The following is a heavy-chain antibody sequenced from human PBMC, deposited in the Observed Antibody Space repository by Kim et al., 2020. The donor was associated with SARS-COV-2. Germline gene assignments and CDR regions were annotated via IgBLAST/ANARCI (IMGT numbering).Heavy chain of an antibody. CDR2: INSDGSST. CDR3: ARGGGGSYIYYYYYGMDV. CDR1: GFTFSSYW. J-gene: IGHJ6*02. D-gene: IGHD5-18*01. Sequence: GGSLRLSCAASGFTFSSYWMHWVRQAPGKGLVWVSRINSDGSSTSYADSVKGRFTISRDNAKNTLYLQMNSLRAEDTAVYYCARGGGGSYIYYYYYGMDVWGQGTTVTVSS. V-gene: IGHV3-74*01.